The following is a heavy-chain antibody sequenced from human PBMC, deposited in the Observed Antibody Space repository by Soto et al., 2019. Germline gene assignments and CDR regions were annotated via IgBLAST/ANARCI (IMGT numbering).Heavy chain of an antibody. CDR3: AKYSGSYPSYWYFDL. Sequence: QVQLVQSGAEVKKPGSSVKVSCKASGGTFSSYAISWVRQAPGQGLEWMGGIIPIFGTANSAQKFQGRVTITADESTSTAYMDLSSLRSEDTAVYYCAKYSGSYPSYWYFDLWGRDTLVTVSS. CDR2: IIPIFGTA. J-gene: IGHJ2*01. CDR1: GGTFSSYA. D-gene: IGHD1-26*01. V-gene: IGHV1-69*01.